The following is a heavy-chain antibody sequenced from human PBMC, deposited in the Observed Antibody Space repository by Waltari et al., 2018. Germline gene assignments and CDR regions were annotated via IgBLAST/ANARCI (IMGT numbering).Heavy chain of an antibody. J-gene: IGHJ3*02. Sequence: EVQLLESGGGLVQPGGSLRLSCAASGFTFSRYAMSWVRQAPGKGLEWVSVIYSGGSTYYADSVKGRFTISRDNSKNTLYLQMNSLRAEDTAVYYCAYRGSPFLDIWGQGTMVTVSS. V-gene: IGHV3-23*03. CDR3: AYRGSPFLDI. CDR1: GFTFSRYA. CDR2: IYSGGST. D-gene: IGHD2-21*01.